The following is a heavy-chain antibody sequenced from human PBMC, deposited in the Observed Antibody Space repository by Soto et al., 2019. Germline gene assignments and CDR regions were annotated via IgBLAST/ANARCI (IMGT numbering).Heavy chain of an antibody. J-gene: IGHJ4*02. V-gene: IGHV4-39*01. D-gene: IGHD4-17*01. CDR2: IYYSGST. CDR3: ARHAKKKNGDYYFDP. CDR1: GGSISSSSYY. Sequence: SETLSLTCTVSGGSISSSSYYWGWIRQPPGKGLEWIGSIYYSGSTYYNPSLKSRVTISVDTSKNQFSLKLSSVTAADTAVYYCARHAKKKNGDYYFDPWGQGTLVTVSS.